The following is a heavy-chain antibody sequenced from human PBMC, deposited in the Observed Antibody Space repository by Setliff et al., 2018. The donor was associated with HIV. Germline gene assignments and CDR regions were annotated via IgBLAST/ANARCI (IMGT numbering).Heavy chain of an antibody. CDR3: ATRGRAYYYDSSGYFDY. CDR1: GFTFDDYT. V-gene: IGHV3-43*01. J-gene: IGHJ4*02. D-gene: IGHD3-22*01. Sequence: LSLTCAASGFTFDDYTMHWVRQAPGKGLEWVSLISWDGGSTSYADSVKGRFTISRDNSKNALYLQMNSLRVEDTAVYFCATRGRAYYYDSSGYFDYWGQGALVTVSS. CDR2: ISWDGGST.